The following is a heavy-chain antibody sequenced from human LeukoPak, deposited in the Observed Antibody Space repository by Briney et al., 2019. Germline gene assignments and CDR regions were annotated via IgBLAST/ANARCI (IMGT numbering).Heavy chain of an antibody. V-gene: IGHV3-64D*09. D-gene: IGHD2-2*01. CDR1: GFTFSSYA. J-gene: IGHJ6*02. CDR3: VKVDCTSTTCPVYYYYGMDV. Sequence: GGSLRLSCSASGFTFSSYAMHWVRQAPGKGLECVSAISSNGGSTYYADSVKGRFTISRDNSKNTLYLQMSSLRAEDTAVYYCVKVDCTSTTCPVYYYYGMDVWGQGTTVTVSS. CDR2: ISSNGGST.